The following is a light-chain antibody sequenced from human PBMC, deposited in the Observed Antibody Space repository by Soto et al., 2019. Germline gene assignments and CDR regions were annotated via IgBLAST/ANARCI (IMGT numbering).Light chain of an antibody. CDR1: SSNIGAGYD. V-gene: IGLV1-40*01. CDR3: QSYDSSPV. Sequence: QSVLTQPPSVSGAPGQRVTISCTGSSSNIGAGYDVHWYQQLPGTAPKLLIYGNSNRPSGVPDRFSGSKSGTSASLAITGIQDEDEADYYCQSYDSSPVFGGGTKLTVL. CDR2: GNS. J-gene: IGLJ2*01.